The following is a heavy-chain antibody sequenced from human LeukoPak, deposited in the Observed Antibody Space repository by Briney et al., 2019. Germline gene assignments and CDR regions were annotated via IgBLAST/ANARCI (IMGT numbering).Heavy chain of an antibody. V-gene: IGHV4-59*01. CDR3: ARSSGYYYPPGY. J-gene: IGHJ4*02. Sequence: SETLSLTCTVSGGSISSYYWSWIRQPPGKGLEWIGYIYYSGSTNYNPSLKSRVTISVDTSKKQFSLKLSSVTAADTAVYYCARSSGYYYPPGYWGQGTLVTVSS. CDR1: GGSISSYY. CDR2: IYYSGST. D-gene: IGHD3-22*01.